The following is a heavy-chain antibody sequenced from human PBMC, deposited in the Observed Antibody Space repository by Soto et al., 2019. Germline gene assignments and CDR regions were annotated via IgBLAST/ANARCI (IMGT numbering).Heavy chain of an antibody. CDR1: GFTFSSYA. Sequence: GGSLRLSCAASGFTFSSYAMSWVRQAPGKGLEWVSAISGSGGSTYYADSVKGRFTMSRDNSKNTLYLQMNSLRAEDTAVYYCAVGYCSSTSCYGGGTFDYWGQGTLVTVSS. V-gene: IGHV3-23*01. J-gene: IGHJ4*02. CDR2: ISGSGGST. D-gene: IGHD2-2*01. CDR3: AVGYCSSTSCYGGGTFDY.